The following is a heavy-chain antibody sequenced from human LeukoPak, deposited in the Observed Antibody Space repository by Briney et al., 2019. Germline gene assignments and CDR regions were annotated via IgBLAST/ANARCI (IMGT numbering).Heavy chain of an antibody. Sequence: SETLSLTCTVSGGSISSSSYYWGWIRQPPGKGLEWIGSIYYNDNTYYNPSLKSGVTISLDTSKNQFSLKLSSVTAADTAVYYCARAQIQDMVEDWGQGTLVTVSS. J-gene: IGHJ4*02. CDR3: ARAQIQDMVED. D-gene: IGHD2-15*01. V-gene: IGHV4-39*07. CDR2: IYYNDNT. CDR1: GGSISSSSYY.